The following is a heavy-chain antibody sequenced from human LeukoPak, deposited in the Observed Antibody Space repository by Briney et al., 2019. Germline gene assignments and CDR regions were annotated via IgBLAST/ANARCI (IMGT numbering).Heavy chain of an antibody. CDR2: ISSSSSYI. V-gene: IGHV3-21*01. J-gene: IGHJ3*02. Sequence: GSLRLSCAASGFPFSTYSMNWVRQAPGKGLEWVSSISSSSSYIYYADSVKGRFTISRDNAKNSLYLQMNSLRAEDTAVYYCARAGYQLLYAFDIWGQGTMVTVSS. CDR3: ARAGYQLLYAFDI. D-gene: IGHD2-2*01. CDR1: GFPFSTYS.